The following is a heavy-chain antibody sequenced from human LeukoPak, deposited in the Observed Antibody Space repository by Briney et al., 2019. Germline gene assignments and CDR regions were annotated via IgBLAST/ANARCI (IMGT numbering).Heavy chain of an antibody. CDR3: AKEMPHCSGGSCYSGVFDY. CDR1: GFTFSSYG. J-gene: IGHJ4*02. CDR2: ISYDGSNK. D-gene: IGHD2-15*01. Sequence: GGSLRLSCAASGFTFSSYGMHWVRQAPGKGLEWVAVISYDGSNKYYADSVKGRFTISRDNSKNTLYLQMNSLRAEDTAVYYCAKEMPHCSGGSCYSGVFDYWGQGTLVTVSS. V-gene: IGHV3-30*18.